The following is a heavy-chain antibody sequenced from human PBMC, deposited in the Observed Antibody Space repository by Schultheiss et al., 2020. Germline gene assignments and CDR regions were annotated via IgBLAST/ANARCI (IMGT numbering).Heavy chain of an antibody. CDR1: GGSISSSNW. J-gene: IGHJ6*03. V-gene: IGHV4-4*02. CDR2: IYHSGST. Sequence: SETLSLTCAVSGGSISSSNWWSWVRQPPGKGLEWIGEIYHSGSTNYNPSLKSRVTISVDKSKNQFSLKLSSVTAADTAVYYCARVVVPAASRYYYYMDVWGKGTTVTV. CDR3: ARVVVPAASRYYYYMDV. D-gene: IGHD2-2*01.